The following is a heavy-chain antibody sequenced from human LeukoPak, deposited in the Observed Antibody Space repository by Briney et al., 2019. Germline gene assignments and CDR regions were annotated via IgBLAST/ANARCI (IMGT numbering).Heavy chain of an antibody. CDR3: GRDPNGDYVGAFDFQR. CDR1: GFTFSNYA. J-gene: IGHJ1*01. D-gene: IGHD4-17*01. CDR2: IKASGGGT. V-gene: IGHV3-23*01. Sequence: SGGSLRLSCAASGFTFSNYAMTWVRQAPGKGLEWVSSIKASGGGTYYADSVKGRFTISRDNYRNSLFLQMYSLRADDTAVYYCGRDPNGDYVGAFDFQRWGQGTLVTVSS.